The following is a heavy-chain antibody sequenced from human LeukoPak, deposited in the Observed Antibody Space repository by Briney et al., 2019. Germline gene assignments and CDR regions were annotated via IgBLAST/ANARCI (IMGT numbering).Heavy chain of an antibody. D-gene: IGHD3-10*01. CDR3: ARAVRGDDAFDI. V-gene: IGHV4-59*01. Sequence: SETLSLTCTVSGGSISSYYWSWIRQPPGKGLEWIGYIYYSGSTNYNPSLKSRVTISVDTSKNQFSLKLSSVTAADTAVYSCARAVRGDDAFDIWGQGTMVTVSS. CDR1: GGSISSYY. CDR2: IYYSGST. J-gene: IGHJ3*02.